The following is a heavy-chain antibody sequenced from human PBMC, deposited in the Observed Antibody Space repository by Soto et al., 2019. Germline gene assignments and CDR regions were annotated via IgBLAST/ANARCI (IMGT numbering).Heavy chain of an antibody. D-gene: IGHD6-19*01. CDR1: GFTFTSSA. Sequence: ASVKVSCKASGFTFTSSAVQWVRQARGQRLEWIGWIVVGSGNTNYAQKFQERVTITRDMSTSTAYMELSSLRSEDTAVYYCAAVKGPITTYSSGWNFDYWGQGTLVTVSS. V-gene: IGHV1-58*01. CDR3: AAVKGPITTYSSGWNFDY. CDR2: IVVGSGNT. J-gene: IGHJ4*02.